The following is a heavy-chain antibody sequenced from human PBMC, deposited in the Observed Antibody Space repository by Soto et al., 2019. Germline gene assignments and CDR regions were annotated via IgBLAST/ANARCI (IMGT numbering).Heavy chain of an antibody. CDR3: ARVGALLVLRFSRADFDY. D-gene: IGHD3-3*01. J-gene: IGHJ4*02. CDR2: INAGNGNT. CDR1: GYTFTSYA. V-gene: IGHV1-3*01. Sequence: GASVKVSCTASGYTFTSYAMHWVRQAPGQRLEWMGWINAGNGNTKYSQKFQGRVTITRDTSASTAYMELSSLRSEDTAVYYCARVGALLVLRFSRADFDYWGQGTLVTVSS.